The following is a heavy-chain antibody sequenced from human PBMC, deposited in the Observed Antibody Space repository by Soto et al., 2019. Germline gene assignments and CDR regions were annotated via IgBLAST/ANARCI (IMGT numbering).Heavy chain of an antibody. CDR2: VYYSGST. D-gene: IGHD3-10*01. CDR3: TREYNYGHNWFDP. V-gene: IGHV4-59*01. Sequence: QVQLQESGPGLVKPSETLSLTCTVSGGSISTYYWTWIRQSPGKGLEWIGYVYYSGSTDYNPSLRSRVTISVDTSKNQFSLELRSATPADTAVYYCTREYNYGHNWFDPWGQGTLVTVSS. J-gene: IGHJ5*02. CDR1: GGSISTYY.